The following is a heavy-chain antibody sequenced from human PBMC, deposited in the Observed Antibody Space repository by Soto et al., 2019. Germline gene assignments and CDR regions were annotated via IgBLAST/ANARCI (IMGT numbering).Heavy chain of an antibody. V-gene: IGHV1-2*04. CDR3: ARDRGYCTNAVSSEIDY. J-gene: IGHJ4*02. Sequence: ASVKVSCKASGYTFTGYYMHWVRQAPGQGLEWMGWINPNSGGTNYAQKFQGWVTMTRDTSISTAYMELSRLRSDDTAVYYCARDRGYCTNAVSSEIDYWGQGDLLTVSS. D-gene: IGHD2-8*01. CDR1: GYTFTGYY. CDR2: INPNSGGT.